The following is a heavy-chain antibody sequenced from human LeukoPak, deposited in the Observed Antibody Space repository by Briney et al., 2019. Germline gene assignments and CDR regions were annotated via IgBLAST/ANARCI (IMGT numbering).Heavy chain of an antibody. CDR2: IFSNDEK. D-gene: IGHD6-13*01. J-gene: IGHJ6*03. V-gene: IGHV2-26*01. Sequence: SGPTLVNPTETLTLTCTVSGIPLSNARMGVSWIRQPPGKALEWLAHIFSNDEKSYSTSLKSRLTISKDTSKSQVVLTMTNMDPVDTATYYCARLWFYSSSWYRPYYYYMDVWGKGTTVTVSS. CDR1: GIPLSNARMG. CDR3: ARLWFYSSSWYRPYYYYMDV.